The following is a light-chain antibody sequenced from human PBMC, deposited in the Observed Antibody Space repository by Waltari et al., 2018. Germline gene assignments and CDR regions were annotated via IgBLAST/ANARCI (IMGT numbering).Light chain of an antibody. CDR1: QSVSSS. J-gene: IGKJ1*01. CDR3: QQRSKWPWA. CDR2: DAS. V-gene: IGKV3-11*01. Sequence: IVFTHSPATLSLSTGERATLSCRASQSVSSSLARYQHKPGQAPRLLIYDASISVTGIPARFSGSGSGTDFTLTISSLEPEDFAVYYCQQRSKWPWAFGQGTKVEIK.